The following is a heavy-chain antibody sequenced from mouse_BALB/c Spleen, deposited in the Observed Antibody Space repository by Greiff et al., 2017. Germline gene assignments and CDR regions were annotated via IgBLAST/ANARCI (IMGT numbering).Heavy chain of an antibody. CDR2: IDPANGNT. CDR1: GFNIKDTY. CDR3: ARGDYGNFAWFAY. V-gene: IGHV14-3*02. Sequence: EVKLQQSGAELVKPGASVKLSCTASGFNIKDTYMHWVKQRPEQGLEWIGRIDPANGNTKYDPKFQGKATITADTSSNTAYLQLSSLTSEDTAVYYCARGDYGNFAWFAYWGQGTLVTVSA. J-gene: IGHJ3*01. D-gene: IGHD2-1*01.